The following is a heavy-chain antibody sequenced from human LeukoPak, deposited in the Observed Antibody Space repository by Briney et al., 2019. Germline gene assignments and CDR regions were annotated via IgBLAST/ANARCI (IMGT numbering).Heavy chain of an antibody. V-gene: IGHV4-4*07. CDR3: ARGFCSGGSCYLFDS. CDR2: IYSSGST. Sequence: SETLSLTCTVSGGSISGSYWSWIRQPGRKGVEWIGRIYSSGSTNYNPSLKSRVTMSVDKSKNQVSLKLNCVTAADTAVYYCARGFCSGGSCYLFDSWGQGTLVTVSS. D-gene: IGHD2-15*01. CDR1: GGSISGSY. J-gene: IGHJ4*02.